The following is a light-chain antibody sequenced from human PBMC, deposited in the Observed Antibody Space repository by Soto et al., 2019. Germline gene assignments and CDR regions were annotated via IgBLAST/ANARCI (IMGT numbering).Light chain of an antibody. J-gene: IGLJ1*01. CDR2: DVN. V-gene: IGLV2-11*01. CDR3: SSYTGGSTAYV. CDR1: SVDVTGYNY. Sequence: QSVLTQPRSVSGSPGQSVTISCTGPSVDVTGYNYVSWYQHHPDKAPKLIIYDVNQRPTGVPDRFSGSRSGNTASLTISGLQAEDEADYYCSSYTGGSTAYVFGTGTNVTV.